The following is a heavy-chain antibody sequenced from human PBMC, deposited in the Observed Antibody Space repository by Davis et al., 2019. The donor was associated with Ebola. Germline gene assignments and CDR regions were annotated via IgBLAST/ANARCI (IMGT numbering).Heavy chain of an antibody. D-gene: IGHD3-3*01. Sequence: GESLKISCTASGFTFSGYWMHWVRQAPGKGLVWVSRISSDGSSTNYADSVKGRFTISRDNAKNSLYLQMNSLRDEDTAVYYCARDSWTYYDFWSGSTFRYWGQGTLVTVSS. V-gene: IGHV3-74*01. CDR1: GFTFSGYW. CDR3: ARDSWTYYDFWSGSTFRY. J-gene: IGHJ4*02. CDR2: ISSDGSST.